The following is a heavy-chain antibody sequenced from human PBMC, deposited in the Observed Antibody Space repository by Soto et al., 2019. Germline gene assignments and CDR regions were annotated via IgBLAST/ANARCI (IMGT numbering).Heavy chain of an antibody. D-gene: IGHD6-19*01. J-gene: IGHJ4*02. Sequence: EVQLLESGGGLVQPGGSLRLSCAASGFTFSSYAMSWVRQAPGKGLEWVSAISGSGGSTYYADSVKGRFTISRDNSKNTLYLQMNSMRAEDTAVYYCAKGSSGWYERFDYWGQGTLVTVSS. CDR3: AKGSSGWYERFDY. CDR1: GFTFSSYA. V-gene: IGHV3-23*01. CDR2: ISGSGGST.